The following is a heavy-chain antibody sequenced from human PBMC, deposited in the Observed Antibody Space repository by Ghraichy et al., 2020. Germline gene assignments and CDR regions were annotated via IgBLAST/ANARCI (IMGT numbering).Heavy chain of an antibody. CDR3: ARQPSFFYSDNSGYYDIFDY. Sequence: GESLNISCKTSGYSFSANWIGWVRQMPGKGLEWMGIIYPADSDIKYGPSFQGQVTISVDKSINTAYLQWNSLKASDNAMYFCARQPSFFYSDNSGYYDIFDYWGQGTLVTVSS. D-gene: IGHD3-22*01. CDR2: IYPADSDI. V-gene: IGHV5-51*01. J-gene: IGHJ4*02. CDR1: GYSFSANW.